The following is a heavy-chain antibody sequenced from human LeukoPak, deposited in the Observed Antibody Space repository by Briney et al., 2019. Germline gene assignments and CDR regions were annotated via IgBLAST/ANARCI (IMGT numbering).Heavy chain of an antibody. CDR3: ARGGRSPDIVVVVAAMYYFDY. J-gene: IGHJ4*02. Sequence: SETLSLTCAVYGGFFSGYYWSWIRQPPGKGLEWIGEINHSASTNYNPSLKSRVTISVDTSKNQFSLKLSSVTAADTAVYYCARGGRSPDIVVVVAAMYYFDYWGQGTLVTVSS. D-gene: IGHD2-15*01. CDR2: INHSAST. V-gene: IGHV4-34*01. CDR1: GGFFSGYY.